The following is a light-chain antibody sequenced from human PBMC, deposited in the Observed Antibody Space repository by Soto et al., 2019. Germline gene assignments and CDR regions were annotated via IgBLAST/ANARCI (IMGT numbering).Light chain of an antibody. V-gene: IGKV3-20*01. CDR1: QSVSGSY. CDR2: GAS. J-gene: IGKJ4*01. CDR3: QQYGDSPLT. Sequence: ENVLTQSPGTLSLSPGERATLSCRASQSVSGSYLAWYQQKPGQAPRLLIYGASSRATGIPDRFSGSASGTDFTLTISRLEPEDFAVYHCQQYGDSPLTFGGGTKVDI.